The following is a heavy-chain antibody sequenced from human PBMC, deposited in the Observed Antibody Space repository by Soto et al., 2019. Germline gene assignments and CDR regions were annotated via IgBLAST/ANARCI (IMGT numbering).Heavy chain of an antibody. J-gene: IGHJ5*02. CDR3: ARDNGVGP. CDR2: IYDSGCT. V-gene: IGHV4-30-4*01. D-gene: IGHD2-8*01. Sequence: QVQLQESGPGLVKPSQTLSLTCTVSGGSISSGDYYWSWIRQPPGKGLEWIGYIYDSGCTYYNSSLKSRVNITLDTSKNQFSLKLTSVTAADTAVYYCARDNGVGPWGQGTLVTVSS. CDR1: GGSISSGDYY.